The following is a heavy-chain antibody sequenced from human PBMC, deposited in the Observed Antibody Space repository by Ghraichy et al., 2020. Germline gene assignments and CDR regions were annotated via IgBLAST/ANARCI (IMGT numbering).Heavy chain of an antibody. D-gene: IGHD1-7*01. CDR2: ISSSGSYI. Sequence: GESLNISCAASGFTFSSYTMNWVRQAPGKGLEWVSSISSSGSYIYYADSVKGRFTISRDNAKNSLYLQMNSLRAEDTAVYYCARDKLGTMYFDYWGQGTLVTVSS. J-gene: IGHJ4*02. CDR1: GFTFSSYT. V-gene: IGHV3-21*01. CDR3: ARDKLGTMYFDY.